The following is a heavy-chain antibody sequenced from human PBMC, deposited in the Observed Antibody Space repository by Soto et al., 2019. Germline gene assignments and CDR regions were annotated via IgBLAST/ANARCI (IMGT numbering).Heavy chain of an antibody. V-gene: IGHV3-23*01. CDR1: GCTFNTYA. CDR2: ISTTDAA. J-gene: IGHJ4*02. Sequence: GGSLRLSCAASGCTFNTYAMSWVRQAPGKGLEWVSSISTTDAAYYADSVKGHFTISRDNFKNTLYLQMNSLRVEDTAIYYCAKNYYFDSWGPGTLVTVSS. CDR3: AKNYYFDS.